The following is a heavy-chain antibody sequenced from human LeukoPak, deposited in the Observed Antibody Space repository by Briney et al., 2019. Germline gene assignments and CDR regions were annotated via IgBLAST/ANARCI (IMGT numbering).Heavy chain of an antibody. D-gene: IGHD5-12*01. V-gene: IGHV3-7*03. Sequence: PGGSLRLSCAASGFTFSSYWMSWVRQAPGKGLEWVANIKQDGSEKYYVDSVKGRFTISRDNAKNSLYLQMNSLRAEDTAVYYCAKSRGWLRSESYFDYWGQGTLVTVSS. CDR3: AKSRGWLRSESYFDY. CDR1: GFTFSSYW. J-gene: IGHJ4*02. CDR2: IKQDGSEK.